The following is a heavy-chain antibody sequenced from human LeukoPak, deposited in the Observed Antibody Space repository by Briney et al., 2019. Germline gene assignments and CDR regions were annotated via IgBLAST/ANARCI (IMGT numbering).Heavy chain of an antibody. J-gene: IGHJ4*02. CDR3: AKDAGYGAKTPLNY. V-gene: IGHV3-23*01. Sequence: GGSLRLSCAASGFTFSSYAVSWVRQAPGKGLEWVSTISGSGGGTYYADSVKGRFTISRDNSNNTLYLQMNSLRAEDTAIYYCAKDAGYGAKTPLNYWGQGTLVTVSS. CDR2: ISGSGGGT. D-gene: IGHD4-23*01. CDR1: GFTFSSYA.